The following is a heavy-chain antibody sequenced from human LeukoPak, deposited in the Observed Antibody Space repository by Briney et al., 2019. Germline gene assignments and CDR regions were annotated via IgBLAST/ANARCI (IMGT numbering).Heavy chain of an antibody. CDR3: ARDLAAAGFDY. CDR1: GFTFSSYW. D-gene: IGHD6-13*01. Sequence: GGSLRLSCAASGFTFSSYWMRWIRQAPGKGLEWVANIKQDGSEKYYVDSVKGRFTISRDNAKNSLYLQMNSLRAEDTAVYYCARDLAAAGFDYWGQGTLVTVSS. CDR2: IKQDGSEK. J-gene: IGHJ4*02. V-gene: IGHV3-7*01.